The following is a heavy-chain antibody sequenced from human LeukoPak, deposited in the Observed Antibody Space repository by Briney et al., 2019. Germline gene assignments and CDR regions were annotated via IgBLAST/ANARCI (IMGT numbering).Heavy chain of an antibody. V-gene: IGHV3-9*01. D-gene: IGHD5-24*01. Sequence: GGSLRLSCAPSGFTFDDYAMHWVRQAPGKGLEWVSGINWNSGDVGYADSVKGRFTISRDNAKNSLYLQMNSLRAEDTAFYYCAKDRNYRDLDSLDIWGQGTMVTVSS. CDR3: AKDRNYRDLDSLDI. CDR1: GFTFDDYA. CDR2: INWNSGDV. J-gene: IGHJ3*02.